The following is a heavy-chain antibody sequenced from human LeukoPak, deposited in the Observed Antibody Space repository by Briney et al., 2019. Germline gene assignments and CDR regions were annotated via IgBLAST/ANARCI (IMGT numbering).Heavy chain of an antibody. Sequence: SETLSLTCTVSGYSISSGYYWGWIRQPPGKGLEWIGSIYHSGSTYYNPSLKSRVTISVDTSKNQFSLKLRSVTAADTAVYYCARRPRAGWFDPWGQGTLVTVSS. CDR3: ARRPRAGWFDP. V-gene: IGHV4-38-2*02. CDR1: GYSISSGYY. CDR2: IYHSGST. J-gene: IGHJ5*02.